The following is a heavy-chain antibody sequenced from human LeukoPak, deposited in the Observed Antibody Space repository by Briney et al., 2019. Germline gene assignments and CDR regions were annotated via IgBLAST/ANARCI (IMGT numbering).Heavy chain of an antibody. CDR1: GGSLSTYY. D-gene: IGHD6-19*01. CDR2: TYYRGST. V-gene: IGHV4-59*08. J-gene: IGHJ4*02. Sequence: SETLSLTCTVSGGSLSTYYWSWIRQPPGKGLEWIGYTYYRGSTNYTPSLMRRVTMPVDTSTTQFSLKLASVTAADAAVYYCARHSGGFLYYFDYWGRGTLVTVSS. CDR3: ARHSGGFLYYFDY.